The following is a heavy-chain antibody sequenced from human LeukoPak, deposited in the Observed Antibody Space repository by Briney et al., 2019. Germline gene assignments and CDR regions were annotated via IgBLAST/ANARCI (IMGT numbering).Heavy chain of an antibody. Sequence: ASVTVSCKASGYSFTVYYIHWVRQAPGQGLEWMGWIVPSSGDTHYAQKFQGRVTMTRDTSISTAYLELTRLTSDDTAVYFCARDEGRGGDLGYWGQGTLVRVSS. CDR1: GYSFTVYY. D-gene: IGHD3-10*01. CDR3: ARDEGRGGDLGY. CDR2: IVPSSGDT. J-gene: IGHJ4*02. V-gene: IGHV1-2*02.